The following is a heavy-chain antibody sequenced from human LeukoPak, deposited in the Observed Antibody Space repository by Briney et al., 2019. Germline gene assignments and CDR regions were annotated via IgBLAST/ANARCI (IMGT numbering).Heavy chain of an antibody. V-gene: IGHV3-21*01. CDR3: ASPGPLHYYDSSGYFQH. CDR1: GFTFSSYS. J-gene: IGHJ1*01. CDR2: ISSSSYI. Sequence: PGGSLRLSCAASGFTFSSYSMNWVRQAPGKGLGWVSSISSSSYIYYADSVKGRFTISRDNAKNSLYLQMNSLRDEDTAVYYCASPGPLHYYDSSGYFQHWGQGTLVTVSS. D-gene: IGHD3-22*01.